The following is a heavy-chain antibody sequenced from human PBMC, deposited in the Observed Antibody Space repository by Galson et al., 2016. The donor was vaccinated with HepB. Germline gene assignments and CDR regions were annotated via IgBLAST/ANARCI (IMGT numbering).Heavy chain of an antibody. Sequence: SVKVSCKASGGTFSTYSLSWVRRAPGQGLEWMGGIIPIFGTANYAQKFQGRVSITADETTSTAYMELSSVSSEDTAVYYCTSAGTTGEVAVDNWFDPWGQGTLLTVSS. V-gene: IGHV1-69*13. CDR3: TSAGTTGEVAVDNWFDP. CDR1: GGTFSTYS. CDR2: IIPIFGTA. J-gene: IGHJ5*02. D-gene: IGHD1-1*01.